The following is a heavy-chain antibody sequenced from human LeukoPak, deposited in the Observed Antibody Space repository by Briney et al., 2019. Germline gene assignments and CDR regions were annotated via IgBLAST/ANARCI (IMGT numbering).Heavy chain of an antibody. CDR2: TSSSSSTI. J-gene: IGHJ4*02. Sequence: GGSLRLSCAASGFTFSSYSMNWVRQAPGKGVEWVSYTSSSSSTIYYADSVKGRFTISRDNAKNSLYLQMNSLRAEDTAVYYCAREAWDDSGSYSTVFDYWGQGTLVTVSS. CDR3: AREAWDDSGSYSTVFDY. V-gene: IGHV3-48*01. CDR1: GFTFSSYS. D-gene: IGHD1-26*01.